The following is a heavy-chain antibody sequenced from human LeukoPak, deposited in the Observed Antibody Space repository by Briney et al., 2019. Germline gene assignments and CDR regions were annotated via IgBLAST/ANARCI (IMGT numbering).Heavy chain of an antibody. CDR3: AKGKDSVAGATNDY. CDR2: ISYDGSNK. CDR1: GFTFSSYA. Sequence: GGSLRLSCAASGFTFSSYAMHWVRQAPGEGLEWVAVISYDGSNKYYADSVKGRFTISRDNSKNTLYLQMNSLRAEDTAVYYCAKGKDSVAGATNDYWGQGTLVTVSS. J-gene: IGHJ4*02. V-gene: IGHV3-30-3*01. D-gene: IGHD6-19*01.